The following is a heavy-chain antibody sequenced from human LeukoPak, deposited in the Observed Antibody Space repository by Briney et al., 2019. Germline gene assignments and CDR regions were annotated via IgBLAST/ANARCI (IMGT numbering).Heavy chain of an antibody. CDR2: IYYSGST. D-gene: IGHD2-15*01. CDR1: GGSISSYY. J-gene: IGHJ4*02. CDR3: ARGSCSGGSCYSFDY. V-gene: IGHV4-59*01. Sequence: KTSETLSLTCTVSGGSISSYYWSWIRQPPGKGLEWIGYIYYSGSTNYNPSLKSRVTISVDTSKNQFSLKLSSVTAADTAVYYCARGSCSGGSCYSFDYWGQGTLVTVSS.